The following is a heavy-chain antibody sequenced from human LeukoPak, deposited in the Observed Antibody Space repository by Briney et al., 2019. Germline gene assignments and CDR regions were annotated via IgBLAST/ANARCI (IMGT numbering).Heavy chain of an antibody. V-gene: IGHV3-30*02. CDR2: IWYDGSNK. CDR1: GFTFNDYG. Sequence: PGGSLRLSCAASGFTFNDYGLHWVRQAPGKGLEWVTLIWYDGSNKYYADSVKGRFTISRDNSKNTLYLQMNSLRAEDTAVYYCAKDDSGITGTAGEYYYYYGMDVWGQGTTVTVSS. CDR3: AKDDSGITGTAGEYYYYYGMDV. J-gene: IGHJ6*02. D-gene: IGHD1-20*01.